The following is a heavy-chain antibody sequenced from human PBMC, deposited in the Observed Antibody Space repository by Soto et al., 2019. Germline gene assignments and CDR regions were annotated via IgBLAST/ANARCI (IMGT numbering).Heavy chain of an antibody. D-gene: IGHD1-7*01. CDR2: ISGSGGST. V-gene: IGHV3-23*01. CDR1: GFTFSSYA. CDR3: ATGGPLELTPPGY. Sequence: GALRLSCAASGFTFSSYAMSWVRQAPGKGLEWVSAISGSGGSTYYADSVKGRFTISRDNSKNTLYLQMNSLRAEDTAVYYCATGGPLELTPPGYRGQGTLVTVSS. J-gene: IGHJ4*02.